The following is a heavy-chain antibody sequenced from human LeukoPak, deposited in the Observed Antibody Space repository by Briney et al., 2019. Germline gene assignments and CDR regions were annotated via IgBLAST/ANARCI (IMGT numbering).Heavy chain of an antibody. V-gene: IGHV3-66*01. CDR2: IYSGGST. CDR1: GLTVSSNY. J-gene: IGHJ6*02. D-gene: IGHD2-15*01. CDR3: ARGISIAKNYGMDV. Sequence: QPGGSLRLSCAASGLTVSSNYMNWVRQAPGKGLEWVSVIYSGGSTYYADSVKGRFTISRDNSKNTLYLQMNSLRAEDTAVYYCARGISIAKNYGMDVWGQGTMVTVSS.